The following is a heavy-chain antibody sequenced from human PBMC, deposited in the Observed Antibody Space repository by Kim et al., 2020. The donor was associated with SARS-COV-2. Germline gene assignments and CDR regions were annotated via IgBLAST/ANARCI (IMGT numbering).Heavy chain of an antibody. V-gene: IGHV3-23*01. Sequence: GGSLRLSCAASEFIFSSYAMNWVRQAPGKGLEWVSGISGSGDSTNYADSVKGRFTISRDNSKNTLYLQINSLRAEDTAVYYCAKGGHGSGTFNYWGQGTRVTVSS. CDR1: EFIFSSYA. CDR2: ISGSGDST. CDR3: AKGGHGSGTFNY. J-gene: IGHJ4*02. D-gene: IGHD3-10*01.